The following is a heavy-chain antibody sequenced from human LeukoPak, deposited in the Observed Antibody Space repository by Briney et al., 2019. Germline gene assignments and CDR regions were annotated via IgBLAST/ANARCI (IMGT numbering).Heavy chain of an antibody. Sequence: GGSLRLSCAASGFTFSSYGMHWVRQAPGKGLEWVAFIRYDGSNKYYADSVKGRFTISRDNSKNTLYLQMNSLRAEDTAVYYCARPRTAAAILLGAFDIWGQGTMVTVSS. CDR1: GFTFSSYG. CDR2: IRYDGSNK. V-gene: IGHV3-30*02. D-gene: IGHD2-2*01. CDR3: ARPRTAAAILLGAFDI. J-gene: IGHJ3*02.